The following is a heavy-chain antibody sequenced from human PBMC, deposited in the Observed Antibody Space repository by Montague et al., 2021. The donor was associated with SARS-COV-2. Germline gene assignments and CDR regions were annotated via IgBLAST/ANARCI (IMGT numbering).Heavy chain of an antibody. CDR1: GSTFGDYG. CDR3: ARDLGDYSHGGYGMDV. J-gene: IGHJ6*02. V-gene: IGHV3-20*04. Sequence: SLRLSCAASGSTFGDYGMSWVRQAPGKGLEWVSGINWNGGSTGYADSVKGRFTISRDNAKNSLYLQMNGLRAEDTAVYYCARDLGDYSHGGYGMDVWGQGTTVTVSS. D-gene: IGHD2-15*01. CDR2: INWNGGST.